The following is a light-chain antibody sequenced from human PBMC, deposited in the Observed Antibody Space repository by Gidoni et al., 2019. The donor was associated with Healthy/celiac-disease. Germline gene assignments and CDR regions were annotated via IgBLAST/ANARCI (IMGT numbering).Light chain of an antibody. CDR3: QQYNSYSWT. CDR1: QSISSW. CDR2: DAS. Sequence: DIQITQSPSTLSAFVGDRVTITCRASQSISSWLGWYQQKPGKAPKLLIYDASSLESWVPSRFSGSGSGTEFTLTISSLQPDDFATYYCQQYNSYSWTFGQGTKVEIK. V-gene: IGKV1-5*01. J-gene: IGKJ1*01.